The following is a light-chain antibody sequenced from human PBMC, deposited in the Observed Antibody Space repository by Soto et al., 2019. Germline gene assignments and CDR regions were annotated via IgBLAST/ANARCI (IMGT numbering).Light chain of an antibody. CDR2: EVS. CDR1: SGDVGGYNS. Sequence: QPASVSGSPGQSITISCTGTSGDVGGYNSVSWFQQHPGKAPQLIIYEVSNRPSGVSNRFSGSKSGNTASLTISGLQAEDETDYYCSSYTSTSAWVFGGGTKVTVL. V-gene: IGLV2-14*01. CDR3: SSYTSTSAWV. J-gene: IGLJ3*02.